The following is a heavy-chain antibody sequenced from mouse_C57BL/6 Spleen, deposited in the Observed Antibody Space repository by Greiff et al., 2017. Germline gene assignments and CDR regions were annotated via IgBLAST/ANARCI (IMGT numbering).Heavy chain of an antibody. CDR3: ASYSNHVDYAMDY. V-gene: IGHV3-6*01. CDR2: ISYDGSN. Sequence: EVQVVESGPGLVKPSQSLSLTCSVTGYSITSGYYWNWIRQFPGNKLEWMGYISYDGSNNYNPSLKNRISITRDTSKNQFFLKLNSVTTEDTATYYCASYSNHVDYAMDYWGQGTSVTVSS. J-gene: IGHJ4*01. D-gene: IGHD2-5*01. CDR1: GYSITSGYY.